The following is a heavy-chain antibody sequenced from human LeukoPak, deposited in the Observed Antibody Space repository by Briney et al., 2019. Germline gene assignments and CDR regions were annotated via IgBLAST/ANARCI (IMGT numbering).Heavy chain of an antibody. CDR2: ISAYNGNT. CDR1: GYTFTSYG. CDR3: ARCYSSSWAYYYYYMDV. V-gene: IGHV1-18*01. D-gene: IGHD6-13*01. J-gene: IGHJ6*03. Sequence: GASVKVSCKASGYTFTSYGINWVRQAPGQGLEWMGWISAYNGNTNYAQKLQGRVTMTTDTSTSTAYMELRSLRSDDTAVYYCARCYSSSWAYYYYYMDVWGKGTTVTVSS.